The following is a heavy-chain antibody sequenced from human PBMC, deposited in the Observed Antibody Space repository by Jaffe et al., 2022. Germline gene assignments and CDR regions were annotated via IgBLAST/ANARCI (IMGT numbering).Heavy chain of an antibody. CDR1: GFTFNDYP. CDR3: AKTSGFVYYFDY. Sequence: EVQLLESGGGLVQPGGSVRLSCAASGFTFNDYPMSWVRQAPGKGLEWLSTISHSGDRTFYADSFGRRFTISRDNSKKYLYLKLTGLRVDDTAIYYCAKTSGFVYYFDYWGRGTPVTVSS. J-gene: IGHJ4*02. CDR2: ISHSGDRT. D-gene: IGHD3-16*01. V-gene: IGHV3-23*05.